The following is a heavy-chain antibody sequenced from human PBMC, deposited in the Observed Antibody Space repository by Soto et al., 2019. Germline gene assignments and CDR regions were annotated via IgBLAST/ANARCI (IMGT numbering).Heavy chain of an antibody. CDR2: IVPIYRTA. D-gene: IGHD6-13*01. CDR1: GVTFSSYR. CDR3: ARDSGAKLSSS. Sequence: SVKVSCKASGVTFSSYRINWVRQAPGQGLEWVGGIVPIYRTADYAQKFQGRVTITADESARTAYLEVRSLKSQDTAVYYCARDSGAKLSSSWGQGTLVTVSS. V-gene: IGHV1-69*13. J-gene: IGHJ4*02.